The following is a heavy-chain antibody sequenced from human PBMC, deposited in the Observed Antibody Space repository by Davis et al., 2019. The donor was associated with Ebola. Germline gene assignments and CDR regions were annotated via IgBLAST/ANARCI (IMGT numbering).Heavy chain of an antibody. CDR3: ARGRRVELGGIVWRGAFDI. Sequence: ASVKVSCKASGYTFSSYEINWVRQATGQGLEWMGWINPNSGSTGFTKKFQGRVTMTRSTSIATAYMELSSLTSEDTATYYCARGRRVELGGIVWRGAFDIWGHGTMVTVSS. CDR2: INPNSGST. D-gene: IGHD2-15*01. V-gene: IGHV1-8*01. CDR1: GYTFSSYE. J-gene: IGHJ3*02.